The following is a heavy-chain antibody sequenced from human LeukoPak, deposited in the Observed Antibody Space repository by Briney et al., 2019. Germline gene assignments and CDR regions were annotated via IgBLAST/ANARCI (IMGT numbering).Heavy chain of an antibody. CDR3: ARERERGTYFI. D-gene: IGHD3-10*01. Sequence: ASVKVSCKASGYTFTGYYMHWVRQAPGQGLEWMGIINPSGGSTSYAQKFQGRVTMTRDTSTSTVYMELSSLRSEDTAVYYCARERERGTYFIWGQGTLVTVSS. CDR1: GYTFTGYY. CDR2: INPSGGST. J-gene: IGHJ4*02. V-gene: IGHV1-46*01.